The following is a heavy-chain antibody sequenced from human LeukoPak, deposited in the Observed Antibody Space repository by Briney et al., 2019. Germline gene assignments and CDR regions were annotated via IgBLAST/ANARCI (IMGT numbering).Heavy chain of an antibody. CDR3: ARDDRGLERRDFDY. Sequence: PGGSLRLSCAASGFTFSSYSMNWVRQAPGKGLEWVSSISGSSSYIYYADSVKGRFTISRDNAKNSLYLQMNSLRAEDTAVYYCARDDRGLERRDFDYWGQGTLVTVS. CDR2: ISGSSSYI. V-gene: IGHV3-21*01. D-gene: IGHD1-1*01. J-gene: IGHJ4*02. CDR1: GFTFSSYS.